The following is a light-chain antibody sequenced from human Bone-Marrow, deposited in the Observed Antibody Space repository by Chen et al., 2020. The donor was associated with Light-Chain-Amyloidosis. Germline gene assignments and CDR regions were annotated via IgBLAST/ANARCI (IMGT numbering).Light chain of an antibody. V-gene: IGLV2-14*01. J-gene: IGLJ1*01. Sequence: QSALTQPASVSGSPGQSITISCTGTSSDVGGDNHVSWYQQHPDKAPKLMIYEVTNRPSWVPDHFSGSKSDNTASLTISGLQTEDEADYFCSSYTITNTLVFGSGTRFTVL. CDR3: SSYTITNTLV. CDR1: SSDVGGDNH. CDR2: EVT.